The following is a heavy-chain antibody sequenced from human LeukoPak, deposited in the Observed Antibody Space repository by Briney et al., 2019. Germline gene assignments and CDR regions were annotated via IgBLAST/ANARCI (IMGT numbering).Heavy chain of an antibody. CDR3: AKGGYHDINGVDV. D-gene: IGHD3-9*01. Sequence: GGSLRLSCAASGVTFSSYSMSWVRQAPGKGLEWVSSISSSSSYIYYADSVKGRFTISRDNSKNTLYLQMNSLRAEDTAVYYCAKGGYHDINGVDVWGQGTTVTVSS. CDR2: ISSSSSYI. V-gene: IGHV3-21*01. CDR1: GVTFSSYS. J-gene: IGHJ6*02.